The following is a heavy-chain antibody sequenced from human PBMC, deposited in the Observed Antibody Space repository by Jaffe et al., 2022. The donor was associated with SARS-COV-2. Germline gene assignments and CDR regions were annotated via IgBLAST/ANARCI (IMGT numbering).Heavy chain of an antibody. CDR3: ARDLGFGYFDWSSGYYYGMDV. CDR1: GYTFTSYA. V-gene: IGHV1-3*01. Sequence: QVQLVQSGAEVKKPGASVKVSCKASGYTFTSYAMHWVRQAPGQRLEWMGWINAGNGNTKYSQKFQGRVTITRDTSASTAYMELSSLRSEDTAVYYCARDLGFGYFDWSSGYYYGMDVWGQGTTVTVSS. J-gene: IGHJ6*02. D-gene: IGHD3-9*01. CDR2: INAGNGNT.